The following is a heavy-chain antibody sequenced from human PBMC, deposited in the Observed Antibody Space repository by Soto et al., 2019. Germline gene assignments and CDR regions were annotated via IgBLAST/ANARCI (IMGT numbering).Heavy chain of an antibody. D-gene: IGHD3-22*01. CDR3: AREGYYYDSSGYYYGGVFYGMDV. V-gene: IGHV1-18*01. J-gene: IGHJ6*02. Sequence: GASVKVSCKASGYTFTSYGISWVRQAPGQGLEWMGWISAYNGNTNYAQKLQGRVTMTTDTSTSTAYMELRSLRSDDTAVYYCAREGYYYDSSGYYYGGVFYGMDVWGQGTTVTVYS. CDR1: GYTFTSYG. CDR2: ISAYNGNT.